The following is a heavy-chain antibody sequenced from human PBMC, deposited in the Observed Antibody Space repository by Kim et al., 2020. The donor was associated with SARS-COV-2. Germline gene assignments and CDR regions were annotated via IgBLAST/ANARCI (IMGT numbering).Heavy chain of an antibody. Sequence: GGSLRLSCAASGFPFSKVWMSWVRQAPGKGLEWVGRIKSKSDGETIDYAAPVKGRLTISKDDSKNTLYLQMDSLKTEDTAVYYCTTHTSAPGRGYWGQGTMITVAS. D-gene: IGHD6-13*01. V-gene: IGHV3-15*01. CDR1: GFPFSKVW. CDR3: TTHTSAPGRGY. CDR2: IKSKSDGETI. J-gene: IGHJ4*02.